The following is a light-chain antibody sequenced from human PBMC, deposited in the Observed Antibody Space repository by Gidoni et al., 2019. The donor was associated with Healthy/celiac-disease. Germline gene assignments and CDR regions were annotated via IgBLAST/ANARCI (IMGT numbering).Light chain of an antibody. V-gene: IGLV1-47*01. CDR2: RNN. Sequence: QSVLTQPPSASGTPGQRVTISCSGSSSNIAINYVYGYQQLPGTAPKLIIYRNNQRPSGVPDRFSGSKSGTSASLAISGLRSEDEADYYCAAWDDSLSGLVFGGGTKLTVL. CDR3: AAWDDSLSGLV. J-gene: IGLJ2*01. CDR1: SSNIAINY.